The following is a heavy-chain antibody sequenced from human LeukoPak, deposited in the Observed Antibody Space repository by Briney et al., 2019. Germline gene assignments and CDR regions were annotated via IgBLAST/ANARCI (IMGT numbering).Heavy chain of an antibody. CDR1: GGSISSSSYY. CDR2: IYYSGST. Sequence: PSETLSLTCTVSGGSISSSSYYWGWIRQPPGKGLEWIGSIYYSGSTYYNPSLKSRVTISVDTSKNQFSLKLSSVTAADTAVYYCARPLGYCSSTSCTVHFDPWGQGTLVTVSS. V-gene: IGHV4-39*01. J-gene: IGHJ5*02. CDR3: ARPLGYCSSTSCTVHFDP. D-gene: IGHD2-2*01.